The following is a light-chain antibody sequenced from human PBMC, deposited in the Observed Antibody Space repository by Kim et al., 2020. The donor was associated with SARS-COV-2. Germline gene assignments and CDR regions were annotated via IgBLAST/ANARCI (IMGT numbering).Light chain of an antibody. V-gene: IGKV1-5*01. CDR1: QTINTW. CDR3: QEYNSDFT. Sequence: SAAGGSRATITCRANQTINTWLAWYQQKPGTPPNALISDATWVEGVVPSRFSSSGSTTVFSLTISSLQPDDFATYYYQEYNSDFTFGPGTKVDIK. CDR2: DAT. J-gene: IGKJ3*01.